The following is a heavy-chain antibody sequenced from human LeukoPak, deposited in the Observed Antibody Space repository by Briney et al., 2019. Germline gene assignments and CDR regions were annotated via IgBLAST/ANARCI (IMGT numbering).Heavy chain of an antibody. J-gene: IGHJ5*02. D-gene: IGHD2-2*01. CDR3: ARDIVVVPAAIRNWFDP. CDR2: ISAYNGNT. CDR1: GYTFTSYG. Sequence: ASVKVSCKPSGYTFTSYGISWVRQAPGQGLEWMGWISAYNGNTNYAQKLQGRVTITTDTSTSTAYMELRSLRCDDTAVYYCARDIVVVPAAIRNWFDPWGQGTLVTVSS. V-gene: IGHV1-18*01.